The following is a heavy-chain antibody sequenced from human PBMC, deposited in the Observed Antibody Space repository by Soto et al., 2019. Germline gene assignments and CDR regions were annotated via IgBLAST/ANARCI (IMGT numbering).Heavy chain of an antibody. CDR1: GGTFSSYA. CDR2: IIPIFGTA. J-gene: IGHJ4*02. D-gene: IGHD1-26*01. V-gene: IGHV1-69*06. CDR3: ARDRLGATGDY. Sequence: QVQLVQSGAEVKKPGSSVKVSCKASGGTFSSYAISWVRQAPGQGLEWMGGIIPIFGTANYAQKFQGRVTMTIDTSASTSYMELRSLRSDDTAVYLCARDRLGATGDYWGQGTLVTVSS.